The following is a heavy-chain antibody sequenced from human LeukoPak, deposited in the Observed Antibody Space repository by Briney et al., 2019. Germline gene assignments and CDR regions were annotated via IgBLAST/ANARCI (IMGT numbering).Heavy chain of an antibody. CDR1: GFTFSSYA. Sequence: GGSLRLSCAAFGFTFSSYAMHWVRQAPGKGLEWVAVISYDGSNKYYADSVKGRFTISRDNSKNTLYLQMNSLRAEDTAVYYCASAYDSSGYYMVYDYWGQGTLVTVSS. D-gene: IGHD3-22*01. J-gene: IGHJ4*02. CDR3: ASAYDSSGYYMVYDY. CDR2: ISYDGSNK. V-gene: IGHV3-30-3*01.